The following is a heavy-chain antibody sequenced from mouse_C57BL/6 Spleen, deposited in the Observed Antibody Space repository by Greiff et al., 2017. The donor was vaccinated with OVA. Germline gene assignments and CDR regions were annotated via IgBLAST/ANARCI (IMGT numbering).Heavy chain of an antibody. J-gene: IGHJ2*01. CDR2: ISSGGDYI. CDR1: GFTFSSYA. D-gene: IGHD2-4*01. V-gene: IGHV5-9-1*02. CDR3: TRDNYDYVLLFDY. Sequence: EVKLVESGEGLVKPGGSLKLSCAASGFTFSSYAMSWVRQTPEKRLEWVAYISSGGDYIYYADTVKGRFTISRDNARNTLYLQMSSLKSEDTAMYYCTRDNYDYVLLFDYWGQGTTLTVSS.